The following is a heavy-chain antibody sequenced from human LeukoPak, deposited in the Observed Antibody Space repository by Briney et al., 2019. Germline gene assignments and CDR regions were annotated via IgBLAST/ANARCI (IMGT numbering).Heavy chain of an antibody. V-gene: IGHV4-59*01. J-gene: IGHJ4*02. D-gene: IGHD5-24*01. CDR3: AREADGYNSFDY. Sequence: SETLSLTCTVSGGSISSYYWSWIRQPPGKGLEWNGYIYYSGSTNYNPSLKSRVTISVDTSKNQFSLKLSSVTAADTAVYYCAREADGYNSFDYWGQGTLVTVSS. CDR2: IYYSGST. CDR1: GGSISSYY.